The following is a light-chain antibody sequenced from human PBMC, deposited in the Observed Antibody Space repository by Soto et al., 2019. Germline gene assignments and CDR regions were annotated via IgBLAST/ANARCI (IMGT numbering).Light chain of an antibody. J-gene: IGKJ2*01. Sequence: EIVLTQSPGTLSLSPGERATLSCRASQSVSSSYLAWYQQKPGQAPRLLIYGASSRATGIPDRFSGSGSGTDFTLTINRLEPEAFAVYFCQQYGNSPPFTFGQGTKVEIK. CDR3: QQYGNSPPFT. CDR1: QSVSSSY. V-gene: IGKV3-20*01. CDR2: GAS.